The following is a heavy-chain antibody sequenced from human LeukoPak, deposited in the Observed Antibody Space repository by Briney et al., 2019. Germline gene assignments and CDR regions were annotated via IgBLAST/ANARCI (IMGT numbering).Heavy chain of an antibody. V-gene: IGHV1-3*01. CDR3: ARTSVTTGPWYFDY. D-gene: IGHD4-17*01. CDR1: GYTFTSCA. Sequence: ASVKVSCKASGYTFTSCAMHWVRQAPGQRLEWMGWINAGNGNTKYSQKFQGRVTITRDTSASTAYMELSSLRSEDTAVYYCARTSVTTGPWYFDYWGQGTLVTVSS. J-gene: IGHJ4*02. CDR2: INAGNGNT.